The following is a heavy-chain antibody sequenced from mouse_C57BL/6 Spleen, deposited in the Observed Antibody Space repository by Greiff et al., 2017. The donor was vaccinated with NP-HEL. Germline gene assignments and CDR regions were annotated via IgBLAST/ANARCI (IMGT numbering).Heavy chain of an antibody. CDR2: IYPGDGDT. D-gene: IGHD2-5*01. Sequence: QVQLQQSGPELVKPGASVKISCKASGYAFSSSWMNWVKQRPGKGLEWIGRIYPGDGDTNYNGKFQGKATLTADKSSSTAYMQLSSLTSEDSAVYFCARSNYYSNSFAYWGQGTTLTVSS. CDR3: ARSNYYSNSFAY. J-gene: IGHJ2*01. CDR1: GYAFSSSW. V-gene: IGHV1-82*01.